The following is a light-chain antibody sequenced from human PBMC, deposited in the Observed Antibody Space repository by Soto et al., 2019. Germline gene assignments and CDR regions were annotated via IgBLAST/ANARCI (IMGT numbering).Light chain of an antibody. V-gene: IGLV1-44*01. Sequence: QSVLTQPPSASGTPGQRVTISCSGSSSNIGSRSVSWYQQLPGAAPKLLIYSDNQRPSWVPDRFSGSKSGTSASLAISRLQSEDEADYYCAAWDDSRNGQGVFGGGTKVTVL. CDR1: SSNIGSRS. CDR2: SDN. CDR3: AAWDDSRNGQGV. J-gene: IGLJ3*02.